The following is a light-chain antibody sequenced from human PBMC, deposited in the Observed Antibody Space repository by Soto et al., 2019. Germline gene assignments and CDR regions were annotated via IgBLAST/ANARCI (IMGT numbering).Light chain of an antibody. V-gene: IGKV3-15*01. Sequence: EIVMTQSPATLSVSPGERATLSCRASQDVGSKLAWYQQKPGQAPRLLIYGATTRATGIPARFSGGGFGTDFTLTISSLKSEDFAVYYCQQYDNWPRTFGQGTKWIS. CDR2: GAT. CDR3: QQYDNWPRT. J-gene: IGKJ1*01. CDR1: QDVGSK.